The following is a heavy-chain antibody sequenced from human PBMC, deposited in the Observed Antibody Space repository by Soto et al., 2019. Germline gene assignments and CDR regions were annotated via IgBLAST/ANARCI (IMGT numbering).Heavy chain of an antibody. J-gene: IGHJ4*02. CDR1: GCSISSYY. Sequence: PSETLSLTCTFSGCSISSYYWSLIRQPPGKGLEWIGEIYYSGSTNYNPSLKSRVTISVDKSKNQFSLNLSSVTAADTAVYYCARDQNGSGNYYTRYFDYWGQGTLVTVSS. D-gene: IGHD3-10*01. V-gene: IGHV4-59*12. CDR2: IYYSGST. CDR3: ARDQNGSGNYYTRYFDY.